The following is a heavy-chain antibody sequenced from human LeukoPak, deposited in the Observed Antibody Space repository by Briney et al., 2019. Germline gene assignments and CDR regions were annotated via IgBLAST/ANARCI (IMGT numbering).Heavy chain of an antibody. CDR3: AREAAAAVDY. CDR2: ISSSSSYI. V-gene: IGHV3-21*01. Sequence: RSLRLSCAASGFTFSSYSMNWVRQAPGKGLEWVSSISSSSSYIYYADSVKGRFTISRDNAKNSLYLQMNSLRAEDTAVYYCAREAAAAVDYWGQGTLVTVSS. J-gene: IGHJ4*02. D-gene: IGHD6-13*01. CDR1: GFTFSSYS.